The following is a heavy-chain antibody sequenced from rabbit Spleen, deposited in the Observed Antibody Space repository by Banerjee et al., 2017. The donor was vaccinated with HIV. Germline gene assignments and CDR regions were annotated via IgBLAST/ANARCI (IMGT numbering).Heavy chain of an antibody. CDR1: GIDFSSSYY. J-gene: IGHJ3*01. V-gene: IGHV1S40*01. CDR3: ARSDLVNNYWLTRLDL. Sequence: QSLEESGGDLVQPGASLTLTCTASGIDFSSSYYMCWVRQAPGKGLEWIACIDASNPRTWYASWAKGRFTISKTSSTPVTLQMTSLTAADTATYFCARSDLVNNYWLTRLDLWGPGTLVTVS. D-gene: IGHD3-3*01. CDR2: IDASNPRT.